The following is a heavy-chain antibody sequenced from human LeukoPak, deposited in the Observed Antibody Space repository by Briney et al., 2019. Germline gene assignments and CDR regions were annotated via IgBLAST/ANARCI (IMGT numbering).Heavy chain of an antibody. CDR1: GGSISSSSYY. Sequence: SETLSLTCTVSGGSISSSSYYWGWIRQPPGKGLEWIGTIYYSGSAYYNPSLKSRVTISVDTSKNRFSLKVSSVTAADTAVYYCARVSSVWIKDYYYYMDVWGKGTTVTVSS. J-gene: IGHJ6*03. D-gene: IGHD5-12*01. V-gene: IGHV4-39*07. CDR3: ARVSSVWIKDYYYYMDV. CDR2: IYYSGSA.